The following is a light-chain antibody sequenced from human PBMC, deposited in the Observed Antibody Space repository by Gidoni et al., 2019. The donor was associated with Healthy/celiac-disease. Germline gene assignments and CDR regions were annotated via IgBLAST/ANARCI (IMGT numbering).Light chain of an antibody. CDR2: GAS. Sequence: EMLLTQSPGTLSLSPGERATLSCRARQSVSSSYLAWYQQKPGQAPRLLIYGASSRATGIPDRFSGSGSGTDFTLTISRLEPEDFAVYYCQQYGSSPTFGQGTKVEIK. CDR1: QSVSSSY. J-gene: IGKJ1*01. V-gene: IGKV3-20*01. CDR3: QQYGSSPT.